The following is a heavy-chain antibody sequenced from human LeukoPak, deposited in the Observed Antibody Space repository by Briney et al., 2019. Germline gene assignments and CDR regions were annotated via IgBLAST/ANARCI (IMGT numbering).Heavy chain of an antibody. CDR3: ARDGSGGGGYFDY. CDR1: GYTFTSYG. CDR2: IGTHNGNT. V-gene: IGHV1-18*01. J-gene: IGHJ4*02. Sequence: ASVKVSCKTSGYTFTSYGVSWVRQAPGQGLGWMGWIGTHNGNTNYAQKFQGRVIMTTDTSTSTAYMELMSLRSDDTAVFYCARDGSGGGGYFDYWGQGTLVTVSS. D-gene: IGHD6-19*01.